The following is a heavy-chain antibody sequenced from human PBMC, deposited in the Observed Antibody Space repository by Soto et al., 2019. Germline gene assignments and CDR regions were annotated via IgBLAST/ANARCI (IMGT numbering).Heavy chain of an antibody. CDR1: GGSISSGDYY. Sequence: QVQLQESGPGLVKPSQTLSLTCTVSGGSISSGDYYWSWIRQPPGKGLEWIGYIYYSGSTYYNPSLKRRFTIAVDTSKNQSPLKLSSVPAADTAVYYCARERPDGARLDPWGQGTLVTVSS. CDR2: IYYSGST. J-gene: IGHJ5*02. CDR3: ARERPDGARLDP. V-gene: IGHV4-30-4*01. D-gene: IGHD6-6*01.